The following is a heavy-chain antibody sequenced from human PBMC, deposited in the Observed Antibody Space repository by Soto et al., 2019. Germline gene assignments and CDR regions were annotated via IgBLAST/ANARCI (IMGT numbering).Heavy chain of an antibody. J-gene: IGHJ6*02. V-gene: IGHV4-59*01. D-gene: IGHD6-13*01. CDR1: GGSIDYSD. Sequence: TSETLSLTCTVSGGSIDYSDWTWIRQPPGKGLAWIGSVSDSGSTNYNPSLRSRVTISVDTSKNRFSLTLNSVTAADTAVYYCARDSTRWFPYYGIDVWGQGTKVTGSS. CDR2: VSDSGST. CDR3: ARDSTRWFPYYGIDV.